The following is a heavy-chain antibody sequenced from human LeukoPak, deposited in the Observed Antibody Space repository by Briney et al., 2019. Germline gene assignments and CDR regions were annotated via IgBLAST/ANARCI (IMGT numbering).Heavy chain of an antibody. Sequence: ASVKVSCKASGYTFTSYGISWVRQAPGQGLEWMGWISAYNGNTNYAQKLQGRVTMTTDTSTSKAYMQLRSLRSDDTAVYYCAREEWEGPSVDYWGQGTLVTVSS. V-gene: IGHV1-18*01. D-gene: IGHD1-26*01. CDR3: AREEWEGPSVDY. CDR2: ISAYNGNT. CDR1: GYTFTSYG. J-gene: IGHJ4*02.